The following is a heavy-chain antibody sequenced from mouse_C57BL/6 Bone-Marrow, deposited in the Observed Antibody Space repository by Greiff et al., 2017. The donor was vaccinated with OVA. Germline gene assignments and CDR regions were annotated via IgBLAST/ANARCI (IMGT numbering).Heavy chain of an antibody. CDR2: IYPGSGST. D-gene: IGHD2-4*01. V-gene: IGHV1-55*01. J-gene: IGHJ4*01. CDR1: GYTFTSYW. CDR3: ARNDYLYAMDY. Sequence: QVQLQQSGAELVKPGASVKMSCTASGYTFTSYWITWVKQRPGQGLEWIGDIYPGSGSTNYNEKFKSKATLTVDTSSSTAYMQLSSLTSEDSAVYYCARNDYLYAMDYWGQGTSVTVSS.